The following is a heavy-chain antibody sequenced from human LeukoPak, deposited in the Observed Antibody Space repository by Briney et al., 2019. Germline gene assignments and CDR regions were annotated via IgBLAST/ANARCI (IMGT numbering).Heavy chain of an antibody. CDR1: GGSISSSNW. CDR3: ARGPITMVRGVTFDY. D-gene: IGHD3-10*01. Sequence: SGTLSLTCAVSGGSISSSNWWSWVRQPPGKGLEWIGEIYHSGSTNYNPSLKSRVTISVDKSKNQFSLKLSSVTAADTAVYYCARGPITMVRGVTFDYWGQGTLVTVSS. CDR2: IYHSGST. J-gene: IGHJ4*02. V-gene: IGHV4-4*02.